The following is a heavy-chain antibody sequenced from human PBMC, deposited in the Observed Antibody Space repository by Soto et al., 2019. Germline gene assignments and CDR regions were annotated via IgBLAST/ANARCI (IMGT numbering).Heavy chain of an antibody. D-gene: IGHD5-12*01. CDR1: GYTLTEIS. CDR2: FDPEDGET. CDR3: ATDVANLGWRRQMIFDF. Sequence: GASVKVSWEVSGYTLTEISMHWGRPASGKRLEWMGGFDPEDGETIYAQKFQGRVTMTEDTSTDTAYMEMSSLRSEDTAVYYCATDVANLGWRRQMIFDFWGQGTLVTVSS. J-gene: IGHJ4*02. V-gene: IGHV1-24*01.